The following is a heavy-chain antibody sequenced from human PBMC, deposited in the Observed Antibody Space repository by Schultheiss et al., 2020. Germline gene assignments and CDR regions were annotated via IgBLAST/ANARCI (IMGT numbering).Heavy chain of an antibody. D-gene: IGHD4-11*01. CDR3: VRAHSNCADY. J-gene: IGHJ4*02. CDR2: IFHSGST. Sequence: SETLSLTCTVSGYSISSNDYWGWMRQPPGKGLEWIGSIFHSGSTYYNPSLRSRVTISLDTYKNQLFLRLSSVTAVDTAVYYCVRAHSNCADYWGQGTLVTVAS. CDR1: GYSISSNDY. V-gene: IGHV4-38-2*02.